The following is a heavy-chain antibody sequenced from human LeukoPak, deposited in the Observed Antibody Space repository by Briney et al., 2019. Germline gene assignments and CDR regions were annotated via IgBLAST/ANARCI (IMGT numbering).Heavy chain of an antibody. CDR1: GFTFGAYA. CDR2: ISYDGNNE. D-gene: IGHD1-26*01. V-gene: IGHV3-30*04. J-gene: IGHJ4*02. Sequence: GRSLRLSCAASGFTFGAYAMHWVRQSPGKGLEWVALISYDGNNEWYADSVKGRFTVSRDNSKNTLYLQMNSLRVEDTAVYYCARGHPHGWELYLDYWGQGTLVTVSS. CDR3: ARGHPHGWELYLDY.